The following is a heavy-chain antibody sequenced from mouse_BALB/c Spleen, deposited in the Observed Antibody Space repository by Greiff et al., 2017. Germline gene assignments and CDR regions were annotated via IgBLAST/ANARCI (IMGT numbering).Heavy chain of an antibody. J-gene: IGHJ3*01. CDR2: IDPANGNT. CDR3: ARTSTARAWFAY. Sequence: VQLQQSGAELVKPGASVKLSCTASGFNFKDTYMHWVKQRPEQGLEWIGRIDPANGNTKYDPKFQGKATITADTSSNTAYLQLSSLTSEDTAVYYCARTSTARAWFAYWGQGTLVTVSA. D-gene: IGHD1-2*01. V-gene: IGHV14-3*02. CDR1: GFNFKDTY.